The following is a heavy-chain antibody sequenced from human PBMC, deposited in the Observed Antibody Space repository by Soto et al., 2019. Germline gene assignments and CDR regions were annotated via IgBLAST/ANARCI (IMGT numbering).Heavy chain of an antibody. J-gene: IGHJ6*02. Sequence: QVQLVQSGAEVKKPGASVKVSCKASGYTFSSYDINWVRQATGQGLEWMGWMNPNTGNTVYAQKFQGRVTMTRNTSISTAYMELSSRRSDDTAVYYCARERAYGMEVWGQGTTVTVSS. CDR1: GYTFSSYD. V-gene: IGHV1-8*01. CDR3: ARERAYGMEV. CDR2: MNPNTGNT.